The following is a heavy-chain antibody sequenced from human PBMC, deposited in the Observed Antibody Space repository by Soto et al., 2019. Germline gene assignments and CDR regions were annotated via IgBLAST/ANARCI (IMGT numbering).Heavy chain of an antibody. D-gene: IGHD3-10*01. J-gene: IGHJ6*02. CDR2: IWYDGSNK. V-gene: IGHV3-33*01. CDR3: ARDQSVRVARYYYDGMDV. Sequence: QVQLVESGGGVVQPGRSLRLSCAASGFTFSSYGMHWVRQAPGKGLEWVAVIWYDGSNKYYADSVKGRFTISRDNSKNTLYLQMNSLRAEDTAVYYCARDQSVRVARYYYDGMDVWGQGTTVTVSS. CDR1: GFTFSSYG.